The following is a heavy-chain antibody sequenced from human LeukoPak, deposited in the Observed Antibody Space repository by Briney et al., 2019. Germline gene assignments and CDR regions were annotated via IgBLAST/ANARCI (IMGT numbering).Heavy chain of an antibody. V-gene: IGHV5-51*01. J-gene: IGHJ4*02. CDR3: ARRGDGYNWSFDY. D-gene: IGHD5-24*01. CDR1: GYSFTDYW. Sequence: GESLKISCEGSGYSFTDYWIGWVRQMPGKGLEWMGIIYPGDSDTRYSPAFEGQVTMSADTSISTAYLQWSSLEASDTAMYYCARRGDGYNWSFDYWGQGTLVTVSS. CDR2: IYPGDSDT.